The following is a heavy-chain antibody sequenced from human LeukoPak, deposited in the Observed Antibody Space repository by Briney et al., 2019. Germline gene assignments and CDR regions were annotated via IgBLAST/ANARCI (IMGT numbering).Heavy chain of an antibody. V-gene: IGHV4-59*01. D-gene: IGHD1-1*01. J-gene: IGHJ3*02. CDR1: GRSISSYY. Sequence: SETLSLTCTVSGRSISSYYWSWIRQPPGKGLEWIGYIYYSGSNNYNPSLKSRVTISVDTSKNQFSLKLSSVTAADTAVYYCARHRNDEDAFDIWGQGTMVTVSS. CDR2: IYYSGSN. CDR3: ARHRNDEDAFDI.